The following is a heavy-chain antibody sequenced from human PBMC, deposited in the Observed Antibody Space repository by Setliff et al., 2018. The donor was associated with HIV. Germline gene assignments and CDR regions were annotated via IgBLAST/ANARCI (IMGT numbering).Heavy chain of an antibody. CDR2: IYKSGST. V-gene: IGHV4-59*08. J-gene: IGHJ4*02. CDR1: GGSFSGYY. CDR3: ARLRYYDILAGYAFDY. Sequence: SETLSLTCAVYGGSFSGYYWSWIRQPAGKGLEWIGYIYKSGSTNYKASLKNRVTISADTSKNQFSLKLRSVTAADTAVYYCARLRYYDILAGYAFDYWGQGTLVTVSS. D-gene: IGHD3-9*01.